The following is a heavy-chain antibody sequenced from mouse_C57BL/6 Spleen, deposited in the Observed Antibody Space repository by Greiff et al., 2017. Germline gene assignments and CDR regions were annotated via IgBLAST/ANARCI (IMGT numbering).Heavy chain of an antibody. CDR3: ARRGYYGSRYADY. CDR1: GYTFTSYW. CDR2: IDPSDSYT. V-gene: IGHV1-69*01. D-gene: IGHD1-1*01. J-gene: IGHJ2*01. Sequence: VQLQQPGAELVMPGASVKLSCKASGYTFTSYWMHWVKQRPGQGLEWIGEIDPSDSYTNYNQKFKGKSTLTVDKSSSTAYMQLSSLTSEDSAVSEGARRGYYGSRYADYWGKGTTPTVSS.